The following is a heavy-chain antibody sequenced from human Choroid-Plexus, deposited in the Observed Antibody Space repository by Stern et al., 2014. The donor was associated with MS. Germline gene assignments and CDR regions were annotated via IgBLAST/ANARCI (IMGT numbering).Heavy chain of an antibody. CDR2: VSYDGSNK. Sequence: VQLLESGGGVVQPGRPLRLSCVASGFTFGSCAMHWVRQAPGKGLEWVAGVSYDGSNKYYADSVKGRFTLSRDNSPNTLYMQMSSLRPEDTAVYYCAKDRQYLTYFFDHWGQGSLVTVSS. J-gene: IGHJ5*02. D-gene: IGHD2/OR15-2a*01. CDR3: AKDRQYLTYFFDH. V-gene: IGHV3-30*18. CDR1: GFTFGSCA.